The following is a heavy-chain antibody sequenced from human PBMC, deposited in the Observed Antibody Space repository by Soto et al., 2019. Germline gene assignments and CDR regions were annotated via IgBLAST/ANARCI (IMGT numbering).Heavy chain of an antibody. CDR3: ARDRTYYDYIWGSYRPYYFDY. Sequence: GGSLRLSCAASGFTFSSYWMSWVRQAPGKGLEWVANIKQDGSEKFYVDSVKGRFTISRDNAKNSLYLQMNSLRAEDTAVYYCARDRTYYDYIWGSYRPYYFDYWGQGTLVTVSS. CDR2: IKQDGSEK. D-gene: IGHD3-16*02. CDR1: GFTFSSYW. V-gene: IGHV3-7*01. J-gene: IGHJ4*02.